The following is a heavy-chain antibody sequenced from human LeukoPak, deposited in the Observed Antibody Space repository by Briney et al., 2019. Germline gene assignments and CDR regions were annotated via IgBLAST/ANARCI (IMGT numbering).Heavy chain of an antibody. D-gene: IGHD2-15*01. V-gene: IGHV3-11*04. CDR1: GFTFSHFF. Sequence: GGSLRLSCAASGFTFSHFFMNWIRQAPGKGLECVSYIGSGGSPIYYADSVKGRFTISRDDAKNTLYLQMNSLRAEDTAVYYCVRGGASTWSWGQGTLVTVSS. CDR3: VRGGASTWS. CDR2: IGSGGSPI. J-gene: IGHJ5*02.